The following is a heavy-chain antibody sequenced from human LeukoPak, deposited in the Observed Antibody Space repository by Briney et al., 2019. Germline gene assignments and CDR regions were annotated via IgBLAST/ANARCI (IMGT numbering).Heavy chain of an antibody. V-gene: IGHV3-30*02. Sequence: GGSLRLSCAASGFTFSTYGMHWVRQAPGKGLEWVSFIRYDGNNKYYGDSVKGRFTISRDNSKNTLYLQMNSLRAEDTAVYYCAREMRRSGYQKGYSAFDIWGQGTMVTVSS. CDR2: IRYDGNNK. CDR1: GFTFSTYG. D-gene: IGHD3-22*01. CDR3: AREMRRSGYQKGYSAFDI. J-gene: IGHJ3*02.